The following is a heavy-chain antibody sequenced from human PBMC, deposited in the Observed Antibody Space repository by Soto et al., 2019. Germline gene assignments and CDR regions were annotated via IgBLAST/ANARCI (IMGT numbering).Heavy chain of an antibody. D-gene: IGHD5-12*01. Sequence: SVKVSCKASGGTFSSYAISWVRQAPGQGLEWMGGIIPIFGIANYAQKFQGRVTITADESTSTAYMELSSLRSEDTAVYYCARGIGGYSGYGLDYWGQGTLVTVPQ. CDR3: ARGIGGYSGYGLDY. CDR2: IIPIFGIA. J-gene: IGHJ4*02. CDR1: GGTFSSYA. V-gene: IGHV1-69*13.